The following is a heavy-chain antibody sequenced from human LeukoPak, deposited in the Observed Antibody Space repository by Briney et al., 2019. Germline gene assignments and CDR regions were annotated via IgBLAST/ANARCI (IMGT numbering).Heavy chain of an antibody. J-gene: IGHJ4*02. CDR2: INHSGST. CDR3: ARAYYYDSSGYYLGLDY. CDR1: GGSFSGYY. Sequence: PSETLSLTCAVYGGSFSGYYWSWIRQPPGKGLEWIGEINHSGSTNYNPSLKSRVTISVDTFKNQFSLKLSSVTAADTAVYYCARAYYYDSSGYYLGLDYWGQGTLVTVSS. V-gene: IGHV4-34*01. D-gene: IGHD3-22*01.